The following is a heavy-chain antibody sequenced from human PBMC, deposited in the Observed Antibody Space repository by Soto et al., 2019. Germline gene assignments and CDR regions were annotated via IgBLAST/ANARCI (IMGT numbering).Heavy chain of an antibody. CDR1: GGSIYSGGYY. Sequence: QVQLQESGPGLVKSSQTLSLTCTVSGGSIYSGGYYWSWIRQHPGRGLEWIGYVYSGGGAYYNPSLVSRLIISIDTSKNQFSLKWSSVTAADTAVYFCARDGGATGRRDVWGHGTTVTVSS. CDR3: ARDGGATGRRDV. CDR2: VYSGGGA. J-gene: IGHJ6*02. V-gene: IGHV4-31*03. D-gene: IGHD4-4*01.